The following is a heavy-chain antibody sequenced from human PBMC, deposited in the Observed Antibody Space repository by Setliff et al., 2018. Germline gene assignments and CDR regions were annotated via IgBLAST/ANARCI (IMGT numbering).Heavy chain of an antibody. Sequence: SETLSLTCTVSGGSISSGDYYWSWIRQPPGKGLEWIGYIYYSGSTYYNPSLKSRITMSVDTSKNQFYLKLSSVTAADTAVYYCAREQWLDPPGYYYMDVWAKGTTVTVSS. CDR3: AREQWLDPPGYYYMDV. D-gene: IGHD6-19*01. CDR1: GGSISSGDYY. J-gene: IGHJ6*03. V-gene: IGHV4-30-4*08. CDR2: IYYSGST.